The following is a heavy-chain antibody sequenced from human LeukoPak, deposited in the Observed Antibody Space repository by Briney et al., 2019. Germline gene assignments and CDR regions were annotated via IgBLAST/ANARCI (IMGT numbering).Heavy chain of an antibody. D-gene: IGHD6-13*01. CDR3: ARDRDSSTWYSYFDY. Sequence: SQTLSLTCTVSGGSISSGGYYWSWIRQPPGKGLEWIGYIYHSGSTYYNTSLKSRVTISVGGSKNQFSLKLSSVTAADTAVYYCARDRDSSTWYSYFDYWGLGSRVTVSS. V-gene: IGHV4-30-2*01. CDR2: IYHSGST. CDR1: GGSISSGGYY. J-gene: IGHJ4*02.